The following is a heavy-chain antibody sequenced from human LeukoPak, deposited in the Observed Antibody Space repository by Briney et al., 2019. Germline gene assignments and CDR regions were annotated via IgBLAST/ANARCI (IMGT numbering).Heavy chain of an antibody. Sequence: QPGGSLRLSCAASGFTLSSYWMHWVRQAPGKGLVWVSRINTDGSSTSYADAVKGRFTISRDNAKNTLYLQMNSLRAEDTAVYYCAIIVTNTAELDYWGQGTLVTVSS. J-gene: IGHJ4*02. CDR1: GFTLSSYW. D-gene: IGHD5-18*01. CDR3: AIIVTNTAELDY. CDR2: INTDGSST. V-gene: IGHV3-74*01.